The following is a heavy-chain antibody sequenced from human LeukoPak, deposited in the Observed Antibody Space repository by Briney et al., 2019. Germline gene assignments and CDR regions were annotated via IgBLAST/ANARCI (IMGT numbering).Heavy chain of an antibody. CDR2: INPNSGGT. J-gene: IGHJ3*02. CDR3: ARVETPMVVDAFDI. D-gene: IGHD5-18*01. V-gene: IGHV1-2*02. CDR1: GYTFTSYD. Sequence: GASVKVSCKASGYTFTSYDINWVRQATGQGLKWMGWINPNSGGTIYAQKFQGRVTMTRDTSISTAYLDLSSLTSGDTAVYYCARVETPMVVDAFDIWGQGTVVTVSS.